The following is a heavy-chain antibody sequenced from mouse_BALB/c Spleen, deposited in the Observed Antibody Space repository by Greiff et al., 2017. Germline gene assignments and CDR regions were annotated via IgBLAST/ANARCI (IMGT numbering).Heavy chain of an antibody. J-gene: IGHJ4*01. Sequence: VQLQQSGAELVRPGSSVKISCKASGYAFSSYWMNWVKQRPGQGLEWIGQIYPGDVDTNYNGKFKGKATPTADKSSSTAYMQLSSLTSEDSAVYVCARTYYGSYYAMDYWGQGTSVTVSS. D-gene: IGHD1-1*01. CDR2: IYPGDVDT. CDR1: GYAFSSYW. V-gene: IGHV1-80*01. CDR3: ARTYYGSYYAMDY.